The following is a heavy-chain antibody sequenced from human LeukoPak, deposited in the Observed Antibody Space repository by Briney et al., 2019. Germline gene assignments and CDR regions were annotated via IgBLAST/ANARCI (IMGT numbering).Heavy chain of an antibody. CDR2: MNPNSGNT. CDR3: ARKTGYSSSWDYYFDY. D-gene: IGHD6-13*01. V-gene: IGHV1-8*01. J-gene: IGHJ4*02. CDR1: GYTFTSYD. Sequence: ASVKVSCKASGYTFTSYDINWVRQATGQGLEWMGWMNPNSGNTGYAQKFQGRVTMTRNTSISTAYMELSRLRSDDTAVYYCARKTGYSSSWDYYFDYWGQGTLVTVSS.